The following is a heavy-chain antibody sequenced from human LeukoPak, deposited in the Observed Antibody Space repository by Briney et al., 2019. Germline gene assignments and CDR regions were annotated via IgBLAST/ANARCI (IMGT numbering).Heavy chain of an antibody. D-gene: IGHD3-10*01. V-gene: IGHV1-8*01. J-gene: IGHJ6*02. CDR1: GYTFTSFD. CDR3: AREKGVTTVGGYYYYGMDV. CDR2: MKSNNGHT. Sequence: ASVKVSCKASGYTFTSFDFNWVRQATGQGLEWMGWMKSNNGHTGYAQKFQGRVTMTRDTSISTAYMELSRLRSDDTAVYYCAREKGVTTVGGYYYYGMDVWGQGTTVTVSS.